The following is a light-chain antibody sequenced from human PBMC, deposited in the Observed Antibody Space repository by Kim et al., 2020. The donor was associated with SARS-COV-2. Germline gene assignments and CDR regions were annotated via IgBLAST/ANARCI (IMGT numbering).Light chain of an antibody. V-gene: IGKV1-8*01. J-gene: IGKJ4*01. Sequence: SASTGDRVTLTGRASQDLSHYLAWYQQRPGEAPKVLIYGAATLHSGVPSRFSGSGSGTDFTLTISGLQSEDFATYYCQQYYNYPLTFGGGTKLEI. CDR3: QQYYNYPLT. CDR1: QDLSHY. CDR2: GAA.